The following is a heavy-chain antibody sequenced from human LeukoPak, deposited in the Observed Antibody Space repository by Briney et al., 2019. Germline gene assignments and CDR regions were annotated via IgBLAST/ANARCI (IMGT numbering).Heavy chain of an antibody. Sequence: GGSLRLSCAASGFTFSSYEFYWVRQAPGKGLEWISYISSRSTTIKYADSVRGRFSISRDDARQSVYLQMNSLRAEDTAVYYCARRSLRGEAFDIWGQGTMVTVSS. CDR3: ARRSLRGEAFDI. CDR2: ISSRSTTI. J-gene: IGHJ3*02. V-gene: IGHV3-48*03. CDR1: GFTFSSYE.